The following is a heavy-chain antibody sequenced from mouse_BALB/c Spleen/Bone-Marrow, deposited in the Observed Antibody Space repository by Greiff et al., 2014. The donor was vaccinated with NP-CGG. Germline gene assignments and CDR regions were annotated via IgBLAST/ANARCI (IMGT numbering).Heavy chain of an antibody. V-gene: IGHV14-3*02. CDR3: ANYRYGWYFDV. CDR1: GFNIKDTY. CDR2: IDPANGNT. J-gene: IGHJ1*01. Sequence: EVQVVESGAELVKPGASVKLSCTASGFNIKDTYMHWVKQRPEQGLEWIGRIDPANGNTKYDPKFQGKATITADTSSNTAYLQLSSLTSEGTAVYYCANYRYGWYFDVWGAGTTVTVSS. D-gene: IGHD2-14*01.